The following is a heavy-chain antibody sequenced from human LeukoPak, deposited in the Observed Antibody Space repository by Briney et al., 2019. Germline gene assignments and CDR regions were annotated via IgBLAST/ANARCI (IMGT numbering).Heavy chain of an antibody. Sequence: PGGSLRLSCTASGFTFSSYSLNWVRQAPGKGLEWVSSVSTGSNYIYYADSVKGRFTISRDNDKNSLYLQMNSLRVEDTAVYYCASGYCSSTTCYDKYYFDYWGQGTLVTVSS. V-gene: IGHV3-21*01. CDR2: VSTGSNYI. CDR3: ASGYCSSTTCYDKYYFDY. CDR1: GFTFSSYS. D-gene: IGHD2-2*03. J-gene: IGHJ4*02.